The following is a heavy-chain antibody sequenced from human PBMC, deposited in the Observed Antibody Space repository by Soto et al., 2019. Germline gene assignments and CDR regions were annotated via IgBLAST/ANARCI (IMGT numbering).Heavy chain of an antibody. J-gene: IGHJ4*02. CDR3: ARGRSPSSSGWASPLYYFAS. CDR1: CGSISSSAYY. D-gene: IGHD6-19*01. V-gene: IGHV4-39*07. Sequence: SETLSLTSSVSCGSISSSAYYWGWIRQPPGQGLECIGSIHYSGHTYYNPSLKSRVTISVDTSNNQFSLKLSSVTAADTAVYYCARGRSPSSSGWASPLYYFASWGQGTLVTVSS. CDR2: IHYSGHT.